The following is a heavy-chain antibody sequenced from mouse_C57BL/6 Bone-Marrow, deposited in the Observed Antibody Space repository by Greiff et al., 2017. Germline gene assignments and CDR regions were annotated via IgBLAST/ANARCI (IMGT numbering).Heavy chain of an antibody. J-gene: IGHJ2*01. Sequence: VQLVESGAELARPGASVKLSCKASGYTFTSYGISWVKQRTGQGLEWIGEIYPRSGNTYYNEKFKGKATLTADKSSSTGYMELRILTSEDSAVYFCARCDGYYGYWGQGTTLTVSS. D-gene: IGHD2-3*01. CDR1: GYTFTSYG. CDR3: ARCDGYYGY. V-gene: IGHV1-81*01. CDR2: IYPRSGNT.